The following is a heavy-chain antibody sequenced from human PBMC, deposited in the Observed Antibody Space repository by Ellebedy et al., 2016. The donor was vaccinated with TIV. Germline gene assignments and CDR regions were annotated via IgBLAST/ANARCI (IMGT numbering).Heavy chain of an antibody. J-gene: IGHJ3*02. CDR3: AKTFTAARLSAFDI. D-gene: IGHD6-6*01. Sequence: GESLKISXAASGFTFSSYWMNWVRQAPGKGLEWVANIKQDGSEKYYVDSVKGRFTISRDNSKNTLYLQMNSLRAKDTAVYYCAKTFTAARLSAFDIWGHGTMVTVSS. CDR2: IKQDGSEK. V-gene: IGHV3-7*03. CDR1: GFTFSSYW.